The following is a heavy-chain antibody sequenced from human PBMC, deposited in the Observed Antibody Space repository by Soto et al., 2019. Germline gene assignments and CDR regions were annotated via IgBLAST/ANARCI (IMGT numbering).Heavy chain of an antibody. Sequence: PSETLSLTCAVYGGSFSGYYWSWIRQPPGKGLEWIGEINHSGSTNYNPSLKSRVTISVDTSKNQFSLKLSSVTAADTAVYYCGRGGVLRYFDWFALWGRGTPVTVSS. J-gene: IGHJ5*02. V-gene: IGHV4-34*01. CDR1: GGSFSGYY. CDR3: GRGGVLRYFDWFAL. CDR2: INHSGST. D-gene: IGHD3-9*01.